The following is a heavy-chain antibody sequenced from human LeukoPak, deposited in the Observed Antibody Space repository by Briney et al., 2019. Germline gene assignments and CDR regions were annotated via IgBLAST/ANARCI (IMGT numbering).Heavy chain of an antibody. CDR1: GGSISSSSGNC. Sequence: SETLSLTCAVSGGSISSSSGNCWTWVRQPPGKGLEWIGEIYHSGSTNYDPSLKSRVTMLLDKSKNQFSLKLSSVTAADTAVYYCARNGGNSDFDYWGQGTLVTVSS. CDR2: IYHSGST. D-gene: IGHD4-23*01. J-gene: IGHJ4*02. V-gene: IGHV4-4*02. CDR3: ARNGGNSDFDY.